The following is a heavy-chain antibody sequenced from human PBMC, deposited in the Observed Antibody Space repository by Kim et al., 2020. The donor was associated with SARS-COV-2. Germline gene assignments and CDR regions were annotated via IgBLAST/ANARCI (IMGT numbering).Heavy chain of an antibody. CDR2: IKQDGTEK. V-gene: IGHV3-7*01. CDR1: GFTFRSYW. D-gene: IGHD2-21*01. J-gene: IGHJ3*02. CDR3: ARDREVVKSDAFDI. Sequence: GGSLRLSCAASGFTFRSYWMNWVRQAPGKGLEWVANIKQDGTEKYYVDSVKGRFTISRDNTKNSLFLQMNSLRAGDTAVYYCARDREVVKSDAFDIWGRGTMVTVSS.